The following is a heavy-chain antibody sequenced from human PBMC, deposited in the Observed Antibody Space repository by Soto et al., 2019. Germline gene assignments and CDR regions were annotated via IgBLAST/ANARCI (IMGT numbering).Heavy chain of an antibody. Sequence: SETLSLTCTVSGGSINRGDYYWTWVSQPPWKGLEWIGYIYYDGNSQHNPSLKSRVTMSIDTSKNQFSLNLSSVTAADTAVYYCARDRRWLPRGPNNWLDLWGQGTQVTVSS. D-gene: IGHD5-12*01. J-gene: IGHJ5*02. CDR2: IYYDGNS. CDR1: GGSINRGDYY. V-gene: IGHV4-30-4*01. CDR3: ARDRRWLPRGPNNWLDL.